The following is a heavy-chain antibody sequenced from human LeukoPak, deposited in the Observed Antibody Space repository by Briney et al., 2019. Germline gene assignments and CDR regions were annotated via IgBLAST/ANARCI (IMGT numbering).Heavy chain of an antibody. Sequence: GGSLRLSCAASGLTFSSYAMHWVRQAPGKGLEWVAVISYDGSNKYYADSVKGRFTISRDNSKNTLYLQMNSLRAEDTAVYYCARDRSLSSGYYYVEVWFDPWGQGTLVTVSS. CDR1: GLTFSSYA. CDR2: ISYDGSNK. V-gene: IGHV3-30*07. D-gene: IGHD3-22*01. J-gene: IGHJ5*02. CDR3: ARDRSLSSGYYYVEVWFDP.